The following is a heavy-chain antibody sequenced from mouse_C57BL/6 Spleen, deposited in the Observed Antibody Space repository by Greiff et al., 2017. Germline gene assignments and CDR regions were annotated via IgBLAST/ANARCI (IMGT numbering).Heavy chain of an antibody. CDR3: AREPFCDDYGGFAY. J-gene: IGHJ3*01. CDR1: GYAFSSSW. Sequence: VQLQQSGPELVKPGASVKISCKASGYAFSSSWMNWVKQRPGKGLEWIGRIYPGDGDTNYNGKFKGKATLTADKSSSTAYMQLSSLTSEDSAVCFCAREPFCDDYGGFAYWGQGILVTVSA. D-gene: IGHD2-4*01. CDR2: IYPGDGDT. V-gene: IGHV1-82*01.